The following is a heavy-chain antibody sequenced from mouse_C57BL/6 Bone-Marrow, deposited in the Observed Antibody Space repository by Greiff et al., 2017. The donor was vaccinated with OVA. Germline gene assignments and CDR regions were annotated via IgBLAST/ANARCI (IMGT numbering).Heavy chain of an antibody. CDR2: IDPETGGT. CDR1: GYTFTDYE. Sequence: VQRVESGAELVRPGASVTLSCKASGYTFTDYEMHWVKQTPVHGLEWIGAIDPETGGTAYNQKFKGKAILTADKSSSTAYMELRSLTSEDSAVYYCTREGLYYYGSSYEGYWGQGTTLTVSS. D-gene: IGHD1-1*01. V-gene: IGHV1-15*01. J-gene: IGHJ2*01. CDR3: TREGLYYYGSSYEGY.